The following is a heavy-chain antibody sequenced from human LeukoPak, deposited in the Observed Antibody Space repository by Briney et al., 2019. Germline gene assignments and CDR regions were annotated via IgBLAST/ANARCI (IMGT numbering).Heavy chain of an antibody. J-gene: IGHJ3*02. CDR1: GGSISSYY. CDR3: ARGIAAAPERAFDI. CDR2: IYYSGST. V-gene: IGHV4-59*12. Sequence: SETLSLTCTVSGGSISSYYWSWIRQPPGKGLEWIGYIYYSGSTNYNPSLKSRVTMSVDTSKNQFSLKMSSVTAADTAVYYCARGIAAAPERAFDIWGQGTMVTVSP. D-gene: IGHD6-13*01.